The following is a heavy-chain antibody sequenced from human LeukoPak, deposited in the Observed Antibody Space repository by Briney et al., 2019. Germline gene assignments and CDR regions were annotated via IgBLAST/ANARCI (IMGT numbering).Heavy chain of an antibody. CDR2: ISSSGSTI. D-gene: IGHD3-10*01. CDR1: GFTFSSYE. J-gene: IGHJ3*02. V-gene: IGHV3-48*03. CDR3: ARLTMVRVYDAFDI. Sequence: PGGSLRLSCAASGFTFSSYEMTWVRQAPGKGLEWVSYISSSGSTIYYADSVKGRFTISRDNAKNSLYLQMNSLRAEDTAVYYCARLTMVRVYDAFDIWGQGTMVTVSS.